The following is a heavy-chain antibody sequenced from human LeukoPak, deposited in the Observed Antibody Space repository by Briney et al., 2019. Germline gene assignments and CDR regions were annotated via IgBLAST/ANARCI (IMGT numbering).Heavy chain of an antibody. J-gene: IGHJ6*02. Sequence: GGSLRLSCAVSGITLSNYGMSWVRQAPGKGLEWVAGISDSGGRTNYADSVKGRFTISRDNPKNTLYLQMNSLRAEDTAVYYCARTRRHYYGSGKNLTPWPAGLDVWGQGTTVIVS. V-gene: IGHV3-23*01. CDR1: GITLSNYG. CDR2: ISDSGGRT. D-gene: IGHD3-10*01. CDR3: ARTRRHYYGSGKNLTPWPAGLDV.